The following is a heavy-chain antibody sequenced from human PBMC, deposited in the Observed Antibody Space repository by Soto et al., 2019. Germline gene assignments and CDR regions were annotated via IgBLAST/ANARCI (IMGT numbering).Heavy chain of an antibody. CDR1: VYSFNNHE. Sequence: ASVPVSRMPSVYSFNNHEGSRVRQAPGQGLEWMGWMNPGSGDTGYAQKCQGRVTMTRDISIATAYMELSSLRSDETAIYYCARMATFGSLNWFDPWGQGTLVTVSS. CDR2: MNPGSGDT. J-gene: IGHJ5*02. V-gene: IGHV1-8*01. CDR3: ARMATFGSLNWFDP. D-gene: IGHD3-16*01.